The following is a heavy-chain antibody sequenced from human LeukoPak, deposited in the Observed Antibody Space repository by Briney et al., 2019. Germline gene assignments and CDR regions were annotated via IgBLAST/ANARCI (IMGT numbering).Heavy chain of an antibody. CDR3: ARRGPDYYDSSGYLPHYYGMDV. V-gene: IGHV1-69*01. CDR1: GGTFSSYA. D-gene: IGHD3-22*01. CDR2: IIPIFGTA. J-gene: IGHJ6*02. Sequence: SVKVPCKASGGTFSSYAISWVRQAPGQGLEWMGGIIPIFGTANYAQKFQGRATITADESTSTAYMELSSLRSEDTAVYYCARRGPDYYDSSGYLPHYYGMDVWGQGTTVTVSS.